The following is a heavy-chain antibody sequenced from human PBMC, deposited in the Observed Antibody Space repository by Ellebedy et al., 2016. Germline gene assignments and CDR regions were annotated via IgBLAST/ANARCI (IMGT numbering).Heavy chain of an antibody. V-gene: IGHV4-38-2*02. CDR2: IYHSGST. CDR3: ARDSSEV. J-gene: IGHJ4*02. D-gene: IGHD6-19*01. Sequence: SETLSLTXTVSGYSISSGYYWGWIRQPPGKGLEWIGSIYHSGSTYYNPSLKSRVTISVDTSKNQFSLKLSSVTAADTAVYYCARDSSEVWGQGTLVTVSS. CDR1: GYSISSGYY.